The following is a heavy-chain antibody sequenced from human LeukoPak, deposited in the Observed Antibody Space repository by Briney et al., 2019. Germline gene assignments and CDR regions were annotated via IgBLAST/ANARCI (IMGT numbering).Heavy chain of an antibody. J-gene: IGHJ3*02. D-gene: IGHD3-10*01. CDR1: GGTFSSYA. CDR2: IIPIFGTA. CDR3: ARFSEYGSGSYHAFDI. Sequence: ASVKVSCKASGGTFSSYAISWVRQAPGQGLEWMGGIIPIFGTANYAQKFQGRVTITTDESTSTAYMELSSLRSEDTAVYYCARFSEYGSGSYHAFDIWGQGTMVTVPS. V-gene: IGHV1-69*05.